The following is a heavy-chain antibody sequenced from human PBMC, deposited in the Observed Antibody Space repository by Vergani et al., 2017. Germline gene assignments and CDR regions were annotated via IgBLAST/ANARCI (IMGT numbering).Heavy chain of an antibody. CDR2: IYYSGST. D-gene: IGHD3-9*01. V-gene: IGHV4-59*01. CDR1: GGSISSYY. CDR3: ARDRAQYYDILTGYYYYYYGMDV. Sequence: QVQLQDSGPGLVKPSETLSLTCTVSGGSISSYYWSWIRQPPGKGLEWIGYIYYSGSTNYNPSLKSRVTISVDTSKNQFSLKLSSVTAADTAVYYCARDRAQYYDILTGYYYYYYGMDVWGQGP. J-gene: IGHJ6*02.